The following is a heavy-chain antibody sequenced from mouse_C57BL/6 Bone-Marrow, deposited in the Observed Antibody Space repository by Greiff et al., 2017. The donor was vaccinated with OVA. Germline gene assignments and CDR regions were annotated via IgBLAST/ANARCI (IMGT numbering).Heavy chain of an antibody. CDR3: ARAMDY. CDR2: IDPSDSYT. V-gene: IGHV1-50*01. J-gene: IGHJ4*01. CDR1: GYTFTSYW. Sequence: QVQLQQPGAELVKPGASVKVSCKASGYTFTSYWMQWVKQRPGQGLEWIGEIDPSDSYTNYNQKFKGKATLTVDTSSSTAYMQLSSLTSEDSAVYYCARAMDYWGQGTSVTVSS.